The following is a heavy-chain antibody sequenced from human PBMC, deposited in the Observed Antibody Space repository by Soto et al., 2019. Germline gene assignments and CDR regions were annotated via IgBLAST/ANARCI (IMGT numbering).Heavy chain of an antibody. Sequence: EVQLVESGGGLVQPGRSLRLSCAASGFTFVDYAMHWVRQAPGKGLEWVSGISWNSGSIGYADSVKGRLTISRDNAKNSLYLQRNSLGAAETTLYNCAKVINGGSIYYWGQGTMVTVSS. CDR1: GFTFVDYA. V-gene: IGHV3-9*01. CDR2: ISWNSGSI. CDR3: AKVINGGSIYY. D-gene: IGHD2-15*01. J-gene: IGHJ4*02.